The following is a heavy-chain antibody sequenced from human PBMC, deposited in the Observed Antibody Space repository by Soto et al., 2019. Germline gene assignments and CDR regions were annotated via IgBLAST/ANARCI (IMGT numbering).Heavy chain of an antibody. V-gene: IGHV3-23*01. CDR3: AKFEGGVSGPVDY. D-gene: IGHD1-26*01. J-gene: IGHJ4*02. CDR1: GFTFSSCA. CDR2: ISGGGKNT. Sequence: GGSLRLSCAASGFTFSSCAMGWVRQAPGKGLEWVSGISGGGKNTYYADPVKGRIVISRDNSKNALYLEMNSLRVEDTAVYYCAKFEGGVSGPVDYWGQGTLVTVSS.